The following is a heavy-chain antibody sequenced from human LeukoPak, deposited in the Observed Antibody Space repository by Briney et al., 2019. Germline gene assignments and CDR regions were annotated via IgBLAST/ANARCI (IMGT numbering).Heavy chain of an antibody. CDR2: IKTYNGNT. J-gene: IGHJ4*02. V-gene: IGHV1-18*01. CDR3: VRTTFYDILTGFVDF. CDR1: GYTFTNYG. D-gene: IGHD3-9*01. Sequence: ASVKVSCKASGYTFTNYGISWVRQAPGQGLAWRGWIKTYNGNTNYAQKFLGRVTMTTDTSTRTAYMELRSLRSDDTAMYYCVRTTFYDILTGFVDFWGQGTLVTVSS.